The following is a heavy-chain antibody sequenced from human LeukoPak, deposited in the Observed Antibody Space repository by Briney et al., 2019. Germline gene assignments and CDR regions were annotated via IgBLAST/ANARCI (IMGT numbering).Heavy chain of an antibody. CDR2: VGGGSSTI. Sequence: PGGSLRLSCAASGFTYSCYSMSWVRQAPGKGLECVSFVGGGSSTIYHADSVKGRFTISRDNAKNSLYLQMNSLRAEDTAVYYCARLRSGWHFDYWGQGTLVTVSS. J-gene: IGHJ4*02. CDR1: GFTYSCYS. D-gene: IGHD3-3*01. CDR3: ARLRSGWHFDY. V-gene: IGHV3-48*04.